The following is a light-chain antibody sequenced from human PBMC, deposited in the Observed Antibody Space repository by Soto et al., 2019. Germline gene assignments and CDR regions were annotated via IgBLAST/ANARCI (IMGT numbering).Light chain of an antibody. Sequence: QSVLTQPASVSGSPGQSITISCTGTASDIGNYNYVSWYQLHPGKAPKLLIYGVSNRPSGVSNHFSGSKSGNAASLTISGLQAEDEADYYCSSYTAYTTLWVFGGGTKLTVL. J-gene: IGLJ3*02. CDR1: ASDIGNYNY. V-gene: IGLV2-14*01. CDR3: SSYTAYTTLWV. CDR2: GVS.